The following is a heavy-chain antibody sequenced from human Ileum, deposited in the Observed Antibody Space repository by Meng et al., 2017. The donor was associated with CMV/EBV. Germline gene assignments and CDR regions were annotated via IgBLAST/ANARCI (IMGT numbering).Heavy chain of an antibody. J-gene: IGHJ4*02. CDR3: ARGQTVRGFEY. D-gene: IGHD3-10*01. CDR2: IYPGGPT. V-gene: IGHV4-4*07. CDR1: SASISPYY. Sequence: QADPRAPGPGLVKPSETLSLTCTVSSASISPYYWNWIRQPAGKGLEWIGRIYPGGPTDYNPSLKSRVTMSVDTSKNQFFLNLSSVTAADTAVYYCARGQTVRGFEYWGLGILVTVSS.